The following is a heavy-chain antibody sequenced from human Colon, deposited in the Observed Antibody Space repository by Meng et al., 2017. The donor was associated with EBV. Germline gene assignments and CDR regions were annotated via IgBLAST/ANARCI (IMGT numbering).Heavy chain of an antibody. V-gene: IGHV4-4*02. J-gene: IGHJ5*02. CDR1: GTSISTSNW. D-gene: IGHD2-8*02. Sequence: QVLLQEPGAGLVKPSGTLSLTCAVSGTSISTSNWWSWIRQSPGEGLEWIGAIYHNGQTNYNPSLKSRVSMSVDESKNEFSLNLKSVTAADTAVYYCARDGGVTHIPWGQGVLVTVFS. CDR2: IYHNGQT. CDR3: ARDGGVTHIP.